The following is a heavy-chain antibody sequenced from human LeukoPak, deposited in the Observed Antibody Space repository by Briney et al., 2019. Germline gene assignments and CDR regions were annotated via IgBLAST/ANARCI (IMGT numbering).Heavy chain of an antibody. Sequence: GGSLRLSCAASGFTFSSYSMNWVRQAPGKGLEWVSSISSSSSYIYYADSVKGRFTISRDNAKNSLYLQMNSLRAEDTAVYYCARDWDDILNYGMDVWGQGTTVTVSS. D-gene: IGHD3-9*01. CDR3: ARDWDDILNYGMDV. V-gene: IGHV3-21*01. J-gene: IGHJ6*02. CDR1: GFTFSSYS. CDR2: ISSSSSYI.